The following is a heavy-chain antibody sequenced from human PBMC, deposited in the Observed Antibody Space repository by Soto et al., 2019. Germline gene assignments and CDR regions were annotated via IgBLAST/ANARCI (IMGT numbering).Heavy chain of an antibody. CDR3: ARVAREPIVVPAVHFDY. CDR1: GFTFSDYY. D-gene: IGHD2-2*01. Sequence: QVQLVESGGGLVQPGGSLRRSCAASGFTFSDYYMSWIRQAPGKRLEWVSYISSSGSTIYYADSVKGRFTISRDNAKNSLYLQMNSLRAEDTAVYYCARVAREPIVVPAVHFDYWGQGTLVTVSS. CDR2: ISSSGSTI. J-gene: IGHJ4*02. V-gene: IGHV3-11*01.